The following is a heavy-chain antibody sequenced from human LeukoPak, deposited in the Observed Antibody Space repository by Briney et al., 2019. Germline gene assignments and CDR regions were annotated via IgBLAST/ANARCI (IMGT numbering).Heavy chain of an antibody. CDR1: AFTFDDYA. Sequence: GGYLRLSCAASAFTFDDYAMVWVRQAPGKGLVWVSLISGDVGSTYYADTVKGRVTISRDNSKISPYLQMNSLRTEDTALYYCAREAYSSSWHGNDYWGQGTLVTVSS. CDR3: AREAYSSSWHGNDY. CDR2: ISGDVGST. V-gene: IGHV3-43*02. D-gene: IGHD6-13*01. J-gene: IGHJ4*02.